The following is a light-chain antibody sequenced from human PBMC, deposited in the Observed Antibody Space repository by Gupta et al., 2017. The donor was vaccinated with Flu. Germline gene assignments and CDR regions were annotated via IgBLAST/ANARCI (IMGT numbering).Light chain of an antibody. CDR3: SSCTSSTTLV. Sequence: SSDIGSYKYVSWYQQHPGKAPQLLIYDVTNRPSGVSTRFSGSKSGDTASLTISGLQAEDEADYYCSSCTSSTTLVFGGGTRLTVL. J-gene: IGLJ2*01. CDR2: DVT. CDR1: SSDIGSYKY. V-gene: IGLV2-14*01.